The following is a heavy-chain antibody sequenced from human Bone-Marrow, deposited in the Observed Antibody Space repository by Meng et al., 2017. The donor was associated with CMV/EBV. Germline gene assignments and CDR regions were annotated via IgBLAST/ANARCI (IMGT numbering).Heavy chain of an antibody. Sequence: GESLKISCAASGFTFSSYEMNWIRQAPGKGLEWVSYIYHTTTYYADPVKGRFTISRDNAKSSLFLQMNSLRVEDTAVYYCARRSRTDLDFSSYGLDVWAQGTTVTVSS. V-gene: IGHV3-48*03. CDR1: GFTFSSYE. J-gene: IGHJ6*02. CDR3: ARRSRTDLDFSSYGLDV. CDR2: IYHTTT.